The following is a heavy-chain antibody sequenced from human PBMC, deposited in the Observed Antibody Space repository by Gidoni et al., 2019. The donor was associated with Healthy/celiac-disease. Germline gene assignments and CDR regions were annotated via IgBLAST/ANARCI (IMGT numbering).Heavy chain of an antibody. V-gene: IGHV4-59*01. CDR3: ARRTRGWTFDP. CDR1: GGSISSYY. D-gene: IGHD6-19*01. J-gene: IGHJ5*02. CDR2: IYYSGST. Sequence: QVQLQESGSGLVKPSETLSLTCTVSGGSISSYYWSWIRQPPGKGLEWIGYIYYSGSTNYNPPLKSRVTISVDTSKNQFSLKLSSVTAADTAVYYCARRTRGWTFDPWGQGTLVTVSS.